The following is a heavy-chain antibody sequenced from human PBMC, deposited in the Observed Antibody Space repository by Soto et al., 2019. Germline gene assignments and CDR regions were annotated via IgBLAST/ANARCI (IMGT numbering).Heavy chain of an antibody. J-gene: IGHJ6*02. CDR2: INHSGST. CDR3: ARGSTKPAAILGLYYYGMDV. V-gene: IGHV4-34*01. D-gene: IGHD2-2*02. Sequence: SETLSLTCAVYGGSFSGYYWSWIRQPPGKGLEWIGEINHSGSTNYNPSLKSRVTIAVDTSKNQFSLKLSSVTAADTAVYYCARGSTKPAAILGLYYYGMDVWGQGTTVTVSS. CDR1: GGSFSGYY.